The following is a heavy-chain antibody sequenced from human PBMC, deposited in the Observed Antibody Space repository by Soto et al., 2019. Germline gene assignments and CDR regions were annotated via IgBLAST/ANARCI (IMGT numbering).Heavy chain of an antibody. CDR2: INHSGST. D-gene: IGHD3-3*01. CDR3: ARGGGYYDFWSGYYPRRHYFDY. J-gene: IGHJ4*02. Sequence: PSETLSLTCAVYGGSFSGYYWSWIRQPPGKGLEWIGEINHSGSTNYNPSLKSRVTISVDTSKNQFSLKLGSVTAADTAVYYCARGGGYYDFWSGYYPRRHYFDYWGQGTLVTVSS. CDR1: GGSFSGYY. V-gene: IGHV4-34*01.